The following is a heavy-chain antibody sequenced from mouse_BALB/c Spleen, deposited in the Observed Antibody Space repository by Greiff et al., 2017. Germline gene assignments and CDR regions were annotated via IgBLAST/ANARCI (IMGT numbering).Heavy chain of an antibody. Sequence: VQLQQSGAELVKPGASVKLSCTASGFNIKDTYMHWVKQRPEQGLEWIGRIDPANGNTKYDPKFQGKATITADTSSNTAYLQLSSLTSEDTAVYYCARAHYYGYNFDYWGQGTTLTVSS. CDR2: IDPANGNT. D-gene: IGHD1-2*01. J-gene: IGHJ2*01. V-gene: IGHV14-3*02. CDR1: GFNIKDTY. CDR3: ARAHYYGYNFDY.